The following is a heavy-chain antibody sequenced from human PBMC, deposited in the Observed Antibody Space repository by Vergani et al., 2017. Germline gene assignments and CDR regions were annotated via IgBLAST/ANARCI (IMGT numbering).Heavy chain of an antibody. D-gene: IGHD6-13*01. J-gene: IGHJ3*02. CDR2: IIPIYGTA. CDR3: ARAEAAAGIGGAFDI. CDR1: GGTFSTYA. Sequence: QVQLVQSGAEVKKPGSSVKVSCKASGGTFSTYAFSWVRQAPGQGLEWMGGIIPIYGTANYAQKFQGRVTIIADESTSTAYMELSSLRSEDTAVYYCARAEAAAGIGGAFDIWGQGTMVTVSS. V-gene: IGHV1-69*01.